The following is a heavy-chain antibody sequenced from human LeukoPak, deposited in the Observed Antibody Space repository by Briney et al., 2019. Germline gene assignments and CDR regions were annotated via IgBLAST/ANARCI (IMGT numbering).Heavy chain of an antibody. CDR2: IKQDGSEK. V-gene: IGHV3-7*03. CDR1: GFTFSSYW. J-gene: IGHJ4*02. D-gene: IGHD6-13*01. CDR3: ARGSDSRYSSSWYIAYAKDYFDY. Sequence: QSGGSLRLSCAASGFTFSSYWMSWVRQAPGKGLEWVANIKQDGSEKYYVDSVKGRFTISRDNAKNSLYLQMNSLRAEDTAVYYCARGSDSRYSSSWYIAYAKDYFDYWGQGTLVTVSS.